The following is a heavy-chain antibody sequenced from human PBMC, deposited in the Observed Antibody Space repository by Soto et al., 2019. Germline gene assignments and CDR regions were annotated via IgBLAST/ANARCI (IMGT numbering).Heavy chain of an antibody. CDR3: ARTTMVRGGYYYGMDV. Sequence: GESLKISCKGSGYSFTSYWIGWVRQMPGKGLEWMGIIYPGDSDTRYSPSFQGQVTISADKSISTAYLQWSSLKASDTAMYYCARTTMVRGGYYYGMDVWGQGTTVTVSS. V-gene: IGHV5-51*01. CDR2: IYPGDSDT. J-gene: IGHJ6*02. CDR1: GYSFTSYW. D-gene: IGHD3-10*01.